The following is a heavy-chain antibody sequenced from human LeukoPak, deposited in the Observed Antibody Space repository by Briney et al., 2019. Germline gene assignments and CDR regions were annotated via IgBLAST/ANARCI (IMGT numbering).Heavy chain of an antibody. J-gene: IGHJ4*02. CDR1: GGTFSSYA. Sequence: SVKVSCKASGGTFSSYAISWARQAPGQGLEWMGRIIPILGIANYAQKFQGRVTITADKSTSTAYMELSSLRSEDTAVYYCASSGLSIAAAGTKFDYWGQGTLVTVSS. V-gene: IGHV1-69*04. CDR2: IIPILGIA. CDR3: ASSGLSIAAAGTKFDY. D-gene: IGHD6-13*01.